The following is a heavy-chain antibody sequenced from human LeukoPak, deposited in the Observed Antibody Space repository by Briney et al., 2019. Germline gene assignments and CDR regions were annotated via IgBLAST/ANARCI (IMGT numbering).Heavy chain of an antibody. CDR1: GGSISSHY. V-gene: IGHV4-59*11. J-gene: IGHJ6*03. D-gene: IGHD1-1*01. Sequence: SETLSLTCTVSGGSISSHYWSWIRQPPGKGLEWIGYIYYSGSTNYNPSLKSRVTISVDTSKNQFSLKLSSVTAADTAVYYCAREGGSRNVWYMDVWGKGTTVTVSS. CDR3: AREGGSRNVWYMDV. CDR2: IYYSGST.